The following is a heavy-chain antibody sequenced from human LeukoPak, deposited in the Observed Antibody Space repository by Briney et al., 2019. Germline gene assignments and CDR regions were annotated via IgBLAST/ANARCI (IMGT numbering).Heavy chain of an antibody. CDR3: ASPLGYTNGRQGFDY. J-gene: IGHJ4*02. CDR2: IWYDGSSK. V-gene: IGHV3-33*01. Sequence: PGGSLRLSCAASGFTFSSYGMHWVRQAPGKGLEWVAVIWYDGSSKYYADSVKGRFTISRDNSKNTLYLQMNSLRAEDTAVYYCASPLGYTNGRQGFDYWGQGTLVTVSS. D-gene: IGHD6-19*01. CDR1: GFTFSSYG.